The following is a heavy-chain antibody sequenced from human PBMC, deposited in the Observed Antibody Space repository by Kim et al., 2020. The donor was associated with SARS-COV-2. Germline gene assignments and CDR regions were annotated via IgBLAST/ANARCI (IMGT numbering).Heavy chain of an antibody. CDR1: GFTFSSYS. D-gene: IGHD4-17*01. CDR2: ISSSSSYI. V-gene: IGHV3-21*01. CDR3: ARTNDYGDYYYYGMDV. Sequence: GGSLRLSCAASGFTFSSYSMNWVRQAPGKGLEWVSYISSSSSYIYYADSVKGRFTISRDNAKNSLYLQMNSLRAEDTAVYYCARTNDYGDYYYYGMDVWGQGTTVTVSS. J-gene: IGHJ6*02.